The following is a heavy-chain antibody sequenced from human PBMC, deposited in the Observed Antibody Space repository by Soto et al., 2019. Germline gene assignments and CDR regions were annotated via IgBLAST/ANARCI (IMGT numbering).Heavy chain of an antibody. V-gene: IGHV3-66*01. Sequence: GGSLRLTCAASGFTVSSNYMSWVRQAPGKGLEWVSVIYSGGSTYYADSVKGRFTISRDNSKNTLYLQMNSLRAEDTALYYCARDSGYSYGYDAFDIWGQGTMVTVSS. CDR2: IYSGGST. J-gene: IGHJ3*02. CDR3: ARDSGYSYGYDAFDI. D-gene: IGHD5-18*01. CDR1: GFTVSSNY.